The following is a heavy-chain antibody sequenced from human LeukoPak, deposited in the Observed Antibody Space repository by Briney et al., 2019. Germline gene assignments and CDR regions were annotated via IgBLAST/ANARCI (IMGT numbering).Heavy chain of an antibody. CDR1: GYTFTSYG. D-gene: IGHD2-15*01. CDR2: ISAYNGNR. Sequence: ASVKVSCKASGYTFTSYGISWARQAPGQGLEWMGWISAYNGNRNYAQKLQGRVTMTTDTSTSTAYMELRSLRPDDTAVYYCARDPTAYCSGGSCYSGALDYWGQGTLVIVSS. V-gene: IGHV1-18*01. J-gene: IGHJ4*02. CDR3: ARDPTAYCSGGSCYSGALDY.